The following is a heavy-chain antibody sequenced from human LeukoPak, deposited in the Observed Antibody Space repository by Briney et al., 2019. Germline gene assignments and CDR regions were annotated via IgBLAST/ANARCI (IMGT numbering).Heavy chain of an antibody. J-gene: IGHJ4*02. CDR2: ISGSGGNT. V-gene: IGHV3-23*01. Sequence: GGSLRLSCAASGFCFSSYAMSWVRQAPGKGLEWVGAISGSGGNTYYADSAKGRFTISTNNSNSTVYLQMNSLRAEDTAVYYCARGGGQHHFDYWGQGTLVTVSS. D-gene: IGHD2-15*01. CDR3: ARGGGQHHFDY. CDR1: GFCFSSYA.